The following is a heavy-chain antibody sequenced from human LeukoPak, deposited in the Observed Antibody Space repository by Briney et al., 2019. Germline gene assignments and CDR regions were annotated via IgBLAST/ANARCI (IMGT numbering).Heavy chain of an antibody. J-gene: IGHJ5*02. D-gene: IGHD2-8*01. CDR1: GFTFSSYA. Sequence: PGGSLRLSCAASGFTFSSYAMSWVRQAPGKGLEWVSAISGSGGSTYYADSVKGRFTISRDNSKNTLYLQMNSLRAQDTAVYYCAKDGIGSCTNGVCRYNWFDPWGQGTLVTVSS. CDR3: AKDGIGSCTNGVCRYNWFDP. V-gene: IGHV3-23*01. CDR2: ISGSGGST.